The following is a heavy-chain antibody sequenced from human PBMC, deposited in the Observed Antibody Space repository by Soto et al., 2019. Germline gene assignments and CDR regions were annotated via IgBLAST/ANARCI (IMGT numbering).Heavy chain of an antibody. Sequence: EVQLSESGGRLVQPGGSLRLSCAASRFTFSHYAMTWVRQAPGKGLQWVSGISRTGGGTYYADSVKGRFTLSRESSKDPVFLQMASLSVEDTAVYYCARANSGDCSGDSCPLGSEYFQYWGRGTLVTVSS. V-gene: IGHV3-23*01. J-gene: IGHJ1*01. D-gene: IGHD2-15*01. CDR3: ARANSGDCSGDSCPLGSEYFQY. CDR1: RFTFSHYA. CDR2: ISRTGGGT.